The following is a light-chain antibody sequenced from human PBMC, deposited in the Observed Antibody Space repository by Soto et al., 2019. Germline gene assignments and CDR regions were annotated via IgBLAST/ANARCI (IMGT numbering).Light chain of an antibody. CDR3: QQYAGPPTT. CDR2: KAS. CDR1: QSISSY. J-gene: IGKJ5*01. Sequence: DIQMTQSPSSLSASVGDRVTITCRASQSISSYLNWYQQKPGKAPKLLIYKASTLKSGVPSRFSGSGSGTDFTLTITRLEPEDFAVYFCQQYAGPPTTFGQVTRLEIK. V-gene: IGKV1-39*01.